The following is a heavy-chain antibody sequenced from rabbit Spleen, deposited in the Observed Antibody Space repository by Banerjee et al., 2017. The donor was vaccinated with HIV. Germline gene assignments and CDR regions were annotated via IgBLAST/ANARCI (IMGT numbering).Heavy chain of an antibody. CDR1: RFSFNIDYV. CDR2: IWSGSSGST. V-gene: IGHV1S45*01. CDR3: ARSGSNYDFGL. D-gene: IGHD8-1*01. J-gene: IGHJ4*01. Sequence: QEQLVESGGDLVQPGGSLTLSCKASRFSFNIDYVMCWVRQAPGKGLVWIGCIWSGSSGSTYYASWAKGRITVSKTSSTTVTLQMTSLTAADTATYFCARSGSNYDFGLWGPGTLVTVS.